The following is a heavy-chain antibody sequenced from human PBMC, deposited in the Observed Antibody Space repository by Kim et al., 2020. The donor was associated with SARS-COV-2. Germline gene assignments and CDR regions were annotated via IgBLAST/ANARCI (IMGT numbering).Heavy chain of an antibody. D-gene: IGHD6-19*01. J-gene: IGHJ5*02. V-gene: IGHV4-39*01. CDR2: IYYSWST. CDR3: ARQKRQWLVQLGWFDP. CDR1: GGSISSSSYY. Sequence: SETLSLTCTVSGGSISSSSYYWGWIRQPPGKGLEWIGSIYYSWSTYYNPSLKSRVTISVDTSKNQFSLKLSSVTAADTAVYYCARQKRQWLVQLGWFDP.